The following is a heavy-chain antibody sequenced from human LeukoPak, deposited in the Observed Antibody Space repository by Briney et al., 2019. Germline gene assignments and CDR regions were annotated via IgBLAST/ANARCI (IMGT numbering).Heavy chain of an antibody. CDR3: ARGIDYYGSGSYNYYYYMDA. V-gene: IGHV1-2*02. D-gene: IGHD3-10*01. CDR2: INPNSGGT. Sequence: ASVKVSCKASRYTFTGYYMHWVRQAPGQGLEWMGWINPNSGGTNYAQKFQGRVTMTRDTSISTAYMELSRLRSDDTAVYYCARGIDYYGSGSYNYYYYMDAWGKGTTVTVSS. J-gene: IGHJ6*03. CDR1: RYTFTGYY.